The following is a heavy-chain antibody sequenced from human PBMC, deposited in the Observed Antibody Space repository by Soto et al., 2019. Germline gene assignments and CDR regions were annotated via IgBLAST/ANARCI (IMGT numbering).Heavy chain of an antibody. J-gene: IGHJ4*02. CDR3: ARAGPNPHCTNGLCQFDY. CDR2: IHNSGNT. CDR1: GASISSGNYY. D-gene: IGHD2-8*01. Sequence: QVQLQESGPGLVKPSQTPSLTCTVSGASISSGNYYWSWIRQPPGKGLEWIAYIHNSGNTYYNPALKSRLNVSLDTSRNQFSLRLSSETAADTAVYYCARAGPNPHCTNGLCQFDYWGQGTLVTVS. V-gene: IGHV4-30-4*01.